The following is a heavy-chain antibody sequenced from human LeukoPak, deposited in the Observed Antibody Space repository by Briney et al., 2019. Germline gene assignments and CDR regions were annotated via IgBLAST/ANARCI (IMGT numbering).Heavy chain of an antibody. CDR2: ISSSSSYI. V-gene: IGHV3-21*01. J-gene: IGHJ6*02. CDR3: ARDQGGDNTLWSSGWYLGGYYYYYGMDV. D-gene: IGHD6-19*01. Sequence: PGGSLRLSCAASGFTFSSYSMNWVRQAPGKGLEWVSSISSSSSYIYYADSVKGRFTISRDNAKNSLYLQMNSLRAEDTAVYYCARDQGGDNTLWSSGWYLGGYYYYYGMDVWGQGTTVTVSS. CDR1: GFTFSSYS.